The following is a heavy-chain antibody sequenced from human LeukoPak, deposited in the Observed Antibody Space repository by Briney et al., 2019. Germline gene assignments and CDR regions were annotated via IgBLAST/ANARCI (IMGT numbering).Heavy chain of an antibody. D-gene: IGHD6-13*01. Sequence: GGSLRLSCAASGFTFSSYAMSWVRQAPGKGLEWVSDVSGSGGSTYYADSVEGRFTISRDNSKNTLYLQMNSLRAEDTAVYYCAKSAAAAGRTYFDSWGQGTLVTVSS. CDR1: GFTFSSYA. V-gene: IGHV3-23*01. CDR2: VSGSGGST. J-gene: IGHJ4*02. CDR3: AKSAAAAGRTYFDS.